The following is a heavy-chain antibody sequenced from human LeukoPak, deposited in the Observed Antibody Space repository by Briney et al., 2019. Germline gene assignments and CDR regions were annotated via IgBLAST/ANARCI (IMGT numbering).Heavy chain of an antibody. V-gene: IGHV4-34*01. CDR2: INHSGST. D-gene: IGHD5-12*01. J-gene: IGHJ5*02. CDR1: GGSFRGYY. Sequence: SETLSLTSAVSGGSFRGYYWSWIRQPPGKGLEWIGEINHSGSTNYKPSLKSRVTISVDTSKNQFSLKLSSVPAADTAVYYCARGHIIVATKVWFDPWGQGTLVTVSS. CDR3: ARGHIIVATKVWFDP.